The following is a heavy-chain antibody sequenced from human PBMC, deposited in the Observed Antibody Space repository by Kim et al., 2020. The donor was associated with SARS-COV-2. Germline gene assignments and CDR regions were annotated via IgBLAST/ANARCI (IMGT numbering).Heavy chain of an antibody. D-gene: IGHD6-19*01. J-gene: IGHJ4*02. CDR2: FNADHGET. CDR1: GHTLTRFS. CDR3: AADAAVAGTGFDY. Sequence: ASVKVSCKVSGHTLTRFSMHWVRQAPGQGLEWMGWFNADHGETNYAQKFQDRVTMTEDTSTDTAYMELSILRSEDTAVYYCAADAAVAGTGFDYWGQRTLVTVSS. V-gene: IGHV1-24*01.